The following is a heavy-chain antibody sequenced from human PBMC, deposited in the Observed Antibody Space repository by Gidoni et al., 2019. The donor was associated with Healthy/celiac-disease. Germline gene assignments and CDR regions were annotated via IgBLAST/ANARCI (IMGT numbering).Heavy chain of an antibody. CDR2: ISGSGGST. J-gene: IGHJ6*02. D-gene: IGHD7-27*01. CDR3: AKDKNWVYYYYGMDV. Sequence: EVQLLESGGGLVQPGGALRRACAASGFTFSSYAMSGVRQAPGKGLEWVSAISGSGGSTYYADSVKGRFTISRDNSKNALYLQMNSLRAEDTAVYYCAKDKNWVYYYYGMDVWGQGTTVTVSS. CDR1: GFTFSSYA. V-gene: IGHV3-23*01.